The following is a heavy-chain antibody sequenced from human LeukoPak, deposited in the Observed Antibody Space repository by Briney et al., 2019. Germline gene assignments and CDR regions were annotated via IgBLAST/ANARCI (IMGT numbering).Heavy chain of an antibody. D-gene: IGHD3-10*01. CDR1: GYTFTNYD. CDR3: ARGFGSGTYSGLPNY. CDR2: MNPYSGNT. V-gene: IGHV1-8*01. J-gene: IGHJ4*02. Sequence: ASVKVSCKASGYTFTNYDINWVGQATGLGLEWMGRMNPYSGNTGYPQKFQGRVTMTRNTSIGTAYMELNSLRSEDTAVYYCARGFGSGTYSGLPNYWGQGTLVTVSS.